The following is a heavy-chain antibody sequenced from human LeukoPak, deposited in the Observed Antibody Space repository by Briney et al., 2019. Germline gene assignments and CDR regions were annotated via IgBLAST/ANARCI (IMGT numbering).Heavy chain of an antibody. V-gene: IGHV3-30*03. J-gene: IGHJ6*02. CDR3: ARDLDNWNTMSYSYYYYGMDV. D-gene: IGHD1/OR15-1a*01. CDR2: ISYDGSNK. Sequence: GRSLRLSCAASGFTFSSYGMHWVRQAPGKGLEWVAVISYDGSNKYYADSVKGRFTISRDNSKNTLYLQMNSLRAEDTAVYYCARDLDNWNTMSYSYYYYGMDVWGQGTTVTVSS. CDR1: GFTFSSYG.